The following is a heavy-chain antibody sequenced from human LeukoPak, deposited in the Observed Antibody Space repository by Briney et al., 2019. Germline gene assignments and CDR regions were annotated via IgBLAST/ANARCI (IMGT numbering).Heavy chain of an antibody. Sequence: GGSLRLSCEPSGLNVSSNYMTWVRQAPGKGVEWVSLIYGDGTTDYADSVKGRFHISRHNSKNTLYLQMNSLRAEDTAVYYCARGIIYLDYWGQGTLVTVSS. CDR1: GLNVSSNY. D-gene: IGHD3-10*01. V-gene: IGHV3-53*04. CDR2: IYGDGTT. J-gene: IGHJ4*02. CDR3: ARGIIYLDY.